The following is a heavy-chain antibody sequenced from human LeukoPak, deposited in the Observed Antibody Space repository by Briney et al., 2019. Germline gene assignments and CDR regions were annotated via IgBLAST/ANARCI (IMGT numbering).Heavy chain of an antibody. Sequence: ASVKVSCKASGYAFTTSDINWVRQATGQGLEWMGWMSPYGGNTRYAQKLQARITMTRNTSASTAYMELSSLTSEVTAVYYCARGGSFGLKANLDSWGQGTLVTVSS. V-gene: IGHV1-8*01. CDR3: ARGGSFGLKANLDS. CDR1: GYAFTTSD. D-gene: IGHD3/OR15-3a*01. CDR2: MSPYGGNT. J-gene: IGHJ4*02.